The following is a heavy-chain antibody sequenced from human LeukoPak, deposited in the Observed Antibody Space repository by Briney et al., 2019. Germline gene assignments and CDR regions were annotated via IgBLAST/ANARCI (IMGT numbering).Heavy chain of an antibody. J-gene: IGHJ4*02. CDR2: LYYTGST. D-gene: IGHD3-3*01. CDR1: GGSISSSSYY. Sequence: SETLSLTCTVSGGSISSSSYYWGWIRQPPGKGLEWIGSLYYTGSTYYNPSLKSRVTTSVDTSKNQFSLKLSSVTAADTAVYYCARVGRPLRFLECFDYWGQGTLVTVSS. V-gene: IGHV4-39*07. CDR3: ARVGRPLRFLECFDY.